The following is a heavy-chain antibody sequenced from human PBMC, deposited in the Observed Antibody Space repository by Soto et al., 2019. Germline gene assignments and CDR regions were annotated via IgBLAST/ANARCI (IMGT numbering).Heavy chain of an antibody. CDR3: TTDLLADYESAY. CDR1: GFTFSSYS. D-gene: IGHD4-17*01. J-gene: IGHJ4*02. Sequence: GGXLRLSCAASGFTFSSYSMNWVRQAPGKGLEWVSYISSSSSTIYYADSVKGRFTISRDNAKNSLYLQMNSLKTEDTAVYYCTTDLLADYESAYWGQGTLVTVSS. V-gene: IGHV3-48*01. CDR2: ISSSSSTI.